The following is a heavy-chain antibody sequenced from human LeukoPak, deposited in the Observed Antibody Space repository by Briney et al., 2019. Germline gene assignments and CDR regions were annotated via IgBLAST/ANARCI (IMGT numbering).Heavy chain of an antibody. J-gene: IGHJ2*01. CDR2: IGTAGDT. CDR1: GFTLSSYD. D-gene: IGHD6-13*01. CDR3: ARALPGYSSSWYEAVVFDL. V-gene: IGHV3-13*01. Sequence: PGGSLRLSCAASGFTLSSYDIHWVRQATGKGLEWVSAIGTAGDTYYPGSVKGRFTISRENAKNSLYLQMNSLRAGDTAVYYCARALPGYSSSWYEAVVFDLWGRGTLVTVSS.